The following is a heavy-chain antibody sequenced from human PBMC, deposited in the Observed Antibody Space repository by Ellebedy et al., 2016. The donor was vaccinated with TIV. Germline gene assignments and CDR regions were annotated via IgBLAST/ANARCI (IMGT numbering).Heavy chain of an antibody. CDR2: ISWNSGTM. CDR3: VKGSIAVTGTCFDS. J-gene: IGHJ4*02. V-gene: IGHV3-9*01. CDR1: GFTFEDFA. D-gene: IGHD6-13*01. Sequence: PGGSLRLSCAASGFTFEDFAMHWVRQAPGMGLEWVSGISWNSGTMHSTDSVKGRFTISRDNAKNSLYLQMHSLRAEDTAFYYCVKGSIAVTGTCFDSWGQGTLVTVSS.